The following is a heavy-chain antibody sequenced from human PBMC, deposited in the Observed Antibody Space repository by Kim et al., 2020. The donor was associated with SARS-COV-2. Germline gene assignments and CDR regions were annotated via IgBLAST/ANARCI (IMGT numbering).Heavy chain of an antibody. V-gene: IGHV4-59*01. Sequence: SETLSLTCTVSGGSISSYYWSWIRQPPGKGLEWIGYIHSSGSTNYNPSLKSRVTISVDTSKNQFSLKLSSVTAADTAVDYCARDVKWANGMDVWGQGTTVTVSS. CDR3: ARDVKWANGMDV. D-gene: IGHD1-26*01. CDR1: GGSISSYY. CDR2: IHSSGST. J-gene: IGHJ6*02.